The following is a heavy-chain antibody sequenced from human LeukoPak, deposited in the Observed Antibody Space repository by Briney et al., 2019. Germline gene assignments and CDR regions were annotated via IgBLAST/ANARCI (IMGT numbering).Heavy chain of an antibody. CDR2: MYYSGSP. CDR3: ARGNRGSSWYAI. J-gene: IGHJ3*02. CDR1: GGSVSSYY. V-gene: IGHV4-59*02. D-gene: IGHD6-13*01. Sequence: SETLSLTCTVSGGSVSSYYWSWIRQPPGKGLEWIGYMYYSGSPNYNPSLKSRVTISIDTSEKQFSLKLSSVTAADTAVYYCARGNRGSSWYAIWGQGTMVTVSS.